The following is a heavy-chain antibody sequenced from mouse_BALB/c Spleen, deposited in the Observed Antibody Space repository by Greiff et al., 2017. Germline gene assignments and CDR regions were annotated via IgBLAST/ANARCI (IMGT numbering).Heavy chain of an antibody. CDR1: GFNIKDYY. D-gene: IGHD2-3*01. Sequence: VQLKQSGAELVRPGALVKLSCKASGFNIKDYYMHWVKQRPEQGLEWIGWIDPENGNTIYDPKFQGKASITADTSSNTAYLQLSSLTSEDTAVYYCARGDGYYEGFAYWGQGTLVTVSA. V-gene: IGHV14-1*02. J-gene: IGHJ3*01. CDR3: ARGDGYYEGFAY. CDR2: IDPENGNT.